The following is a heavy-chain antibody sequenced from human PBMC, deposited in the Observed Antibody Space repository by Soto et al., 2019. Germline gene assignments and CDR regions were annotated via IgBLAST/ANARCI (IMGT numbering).Heavy chain of an antibody. Sequence: SETLSLTCTVSGGSIGSSSYYWGWIRQPPGKGLEWIGSIYYSESTYYNPSLKSRVTISVDTFKNQFSLKLSSVTAADTAVYYCARSDDSSLYYYYMDVWGKGTTVTVSS. CDR2: IYYSEST. V-gene: IGHV4-39*01. CDR3: ARSDDSSLYYYYMDV. J-gene: IGHJ6*03. CDR1: GGSIGSSSYY. D-gene: IGHD2-21*02.